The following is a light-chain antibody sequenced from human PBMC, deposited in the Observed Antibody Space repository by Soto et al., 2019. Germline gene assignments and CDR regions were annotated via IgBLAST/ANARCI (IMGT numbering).Light chain of an antibody. V-gene: IGKV1-27*01. CDR2: AAS. CDR1: QGISSY. J-gene: IGKJ4*01. Sequence: IQFTQSPSPLSASVGDGVTLTCRASQGISSYLGWYQQKPGKAPNLLIYAASTLQAGVPSRFSGSGSGTDFTLTISSLQPEDVAAYYCQKYNSAPLTFGGGTKVDIK. CDR3: QKYNSAPLT.